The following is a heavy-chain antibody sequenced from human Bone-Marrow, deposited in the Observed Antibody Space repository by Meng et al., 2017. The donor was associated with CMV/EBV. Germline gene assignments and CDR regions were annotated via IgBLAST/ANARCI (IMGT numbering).Heavy chain of an antibody. D-gene: IGHD6-13*01. CDR1: GFTFRSYS. V-gene: IGHV3-48*01. CDR3: AREAASAFHYFDS. J-gene: IGHJ4*02. Sequence: GESLKIFRAASGFTFRSYSMNWVRQAPGKGLEGVSYISSSSSTIYYADSVKGRFTISRDHSKNTLYLQMNTLRVDDTAVYYCAREAASAFHYFDSWGQGTLVTVSS. CDR2: ISSSSSTI.